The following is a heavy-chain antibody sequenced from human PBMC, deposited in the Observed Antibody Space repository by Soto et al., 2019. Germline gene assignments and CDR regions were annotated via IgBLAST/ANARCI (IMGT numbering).Heavy chain of an antibody. V-gene: IGHV1-69*13. Sequence: SVKVSCKASGGTFSSYAISWVRQAPGQGLEWMGGIIPIFGTANYAQKFQGRVTITADESTSTAYMELSSLRSEDTAVYYCARDPPLGYCSSTSCYDYYYGMDVWGQGTTVIVSS. CDR2: IIPIFGTA. J-gene: IGHJ6*02. D-gene: IGHD2-2*01. CDR1: GGTFSSYA. CDR3: ARDPPLGYCSSTSCYDYYYGMDV.